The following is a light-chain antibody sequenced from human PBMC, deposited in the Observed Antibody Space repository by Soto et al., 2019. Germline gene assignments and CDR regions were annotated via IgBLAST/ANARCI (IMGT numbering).Light chain of an antibody. CDR2: GAS. CDR3: WQYGSSPVK. CDR1: QSVSSSY. V-gene: IGKV3-20*01. J-gene: IGKJ1*01. Sequence: EIVLTQSPGTLSLSPGERATLSCRASQSVSSSYLAWYQQKPGQAPRLLIYGASSRATGIPDRFSGSGSGTGLTRTISRLEPVDFGGYFRWQYGSSPVKFGQGTKGEIK.